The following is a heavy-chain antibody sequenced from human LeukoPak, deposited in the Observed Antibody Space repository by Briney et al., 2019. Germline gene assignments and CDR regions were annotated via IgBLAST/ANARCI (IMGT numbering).Heavy chain of an antibody. V-gene: IGHV3-30*02. CDR2: IRYDGSNK. CDR3: AKVEYYYDSSGQNGD. Sequence: GGSLRLSCAASGFTFSSYGMHWVRQAPGKGLEWVAFIRYDGSNKYYADSVKGRFTISRDNSKNTLYLQMNSLRAEDTAVYYCAKVEYYYDSSGQNGDWGQGTLVTVSS. CDR1: GFTFSSYG. D-gene: IGHD3-22*01. J-gene: IGHJ4*02.